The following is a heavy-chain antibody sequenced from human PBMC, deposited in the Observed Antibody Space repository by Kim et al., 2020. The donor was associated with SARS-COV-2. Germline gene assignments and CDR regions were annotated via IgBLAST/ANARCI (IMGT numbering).Heavy chain of an antibody. CDR1: GFTFSTYA. CDR2: ISTSGGST. CDR3: AKSPIRIYCSGGSCYFHY. J-gene: IGHJ4*02. Sequence: GGSLRLSCAASGFTFSTYAMSWVRQAPRKGLEWVSVISTSGGSTDYADSVKGRFTISRDNSKNTLYLQMNSLRAEDTAVYYCAKSPIRIYCSGGSCYFHYWGQGTLVTVSS. D-gene: IGHD2-15*01. V-gene: IGHV3-23*01.